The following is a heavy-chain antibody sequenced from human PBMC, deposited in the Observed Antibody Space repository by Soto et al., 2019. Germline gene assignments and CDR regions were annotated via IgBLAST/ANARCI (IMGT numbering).Heavy chain of an antibody. V-gene: IGHV3-30*18. Sequence: RVLRLSCVASGLRLSKHGMHWVRQAPGKGLQWVSVISHDGSNKRYVDSVKGRFTISRDNSKNRLYLQMNFLRPEDSAVYYCAKDPLSAGGLVPSGRDVFDTWGQGT. CDR2: ISHDGSNK. J-gene: IGHJ3*02. CDR3: AKDPLSAGGLVPSGRDVFDT. D-gene: IGHD6-19*01. CDR1: GLRLSKHG.